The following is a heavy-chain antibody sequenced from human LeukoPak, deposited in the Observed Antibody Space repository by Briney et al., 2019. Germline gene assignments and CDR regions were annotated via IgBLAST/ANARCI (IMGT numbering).Heavy chain of an antibody. CDR1: GFTFSSYA. J-gene: IGHJ4*02. V-gene: IGHV3-23*01. CDR2: ISGSGGST. Sequence: PGGSLRLSSAASGFTFSSYAMSWVRQAPGKGLEWVSAISGSGGSTYYADSVKGRFTISRDNSKNTLYLQMNSLRAEDTAVYCCAKGGYCSGGSCSHHSFDYWGQGTLVTVSS. D-gene: IGHD2-15*01. CDR3: AKGGYCSGGSCSHHSFDY.